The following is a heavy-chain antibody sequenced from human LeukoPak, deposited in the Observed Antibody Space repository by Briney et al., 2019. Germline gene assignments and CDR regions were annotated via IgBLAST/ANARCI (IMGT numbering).Heavy chain of an antibody. Sequence: PGGSLRLSCVASGFTFSDYYMSWIRQAPGKGLEWVSYISSSGSTIYYADSVKGRFTISRDNAKNSLYLQMNSLRAEDTAVYYCARGHIVLMVYAIPPSFDIWGQGTMVTVSS. D-gene: IGHD2-8*01. CDR1: GFTFSDYY. CDR3: ARGHIVLMVYAIPPSFDI. CDR2: ISSSGSTI. V-gene: IGHV3-11*04. J-gene: IGHJ3*02.